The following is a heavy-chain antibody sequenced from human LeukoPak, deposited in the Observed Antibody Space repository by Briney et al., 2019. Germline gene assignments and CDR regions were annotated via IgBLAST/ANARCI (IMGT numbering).Heavy chain of an antibody. J-gene: IGHJ4*02. V-gene: IGHV4-39*07. Sequence: PSETLSLTCTVSGGSISSSSYYWGWIRQPPGKGLEWIGSIYHSGSTYYNPSLKSRVTISVDRSKNQFSLKLSSVTAADTAVYYCAREGLSGDYDYWGQGTLVTVSS. D-gene: IGHD4-17*01. CDR1: GGSISSSSYY. CDR3: AREGLSGDYDY. CDR2: IYHSGST.